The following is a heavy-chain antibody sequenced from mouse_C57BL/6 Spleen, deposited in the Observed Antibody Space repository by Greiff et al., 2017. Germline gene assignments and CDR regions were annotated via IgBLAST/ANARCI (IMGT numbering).Heavy chain of an antibody. CDR2: IYPRSGNT. J-gene: IGHJ4*01. Sequence: VKLQESGAELARPGASVKLSCKASGYTFTSYGISWVKQRTGQGLEWIGEIYPRSGNTYYNEKFKGKATLTADKSSSTAYMELRSLTSEDSAVYFCAGGGGFYYYGSSPYYYAMDYWGQGTSVTVSS. CDR3: AGGGGFYYYGSSPYYYAMDY. D-gene: IGHD1-1*01. CDR1: GYTFTSYG. V-gene: IGHV1-81*01.